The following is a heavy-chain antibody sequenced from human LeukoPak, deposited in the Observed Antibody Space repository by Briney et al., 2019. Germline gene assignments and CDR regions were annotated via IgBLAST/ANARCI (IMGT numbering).Heavy chain of an antibody. V-gene: IGHV3-66*02. J-gene: IGHJ6*03. CDR3: ARDSDPPHYYYRDV. Sequence: GGSLRLSCAASGFTVSSNYMSWVRQAPGKGLEWVSVIYSGGSTYYADSVKGRFTISRDNSKNTLYLQMNSLRAEDTAVYYCARDSDPPHYYYRDVWGKGTTVSVSS. CDR2: IYSGGST. D-gene: IGHD2-21*01. CDR1: GFTVSSNY.